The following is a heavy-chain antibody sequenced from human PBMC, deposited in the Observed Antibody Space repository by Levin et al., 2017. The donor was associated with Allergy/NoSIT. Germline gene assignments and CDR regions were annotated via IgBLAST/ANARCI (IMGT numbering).Heavy chain of an antibody. CDR3: AKEKDYGGNPGYFDY. CDR2: ISYDGSNK. J-gene: IGHJ4*02. CDR1: GFTFSSYG. V-gene: IGHV3-30*18. Sequence: GESLKISCAASGFTFSSYGMHWVRQAPGKGLEWVAVISYDGSNKYYADSVKGRFTISRDNSKNTLYLQMNSLRAEDTAVYYCAKEKDYGGNPGYFDYWGQGTLVTVSS. D-gene: IGHD4-23*01.